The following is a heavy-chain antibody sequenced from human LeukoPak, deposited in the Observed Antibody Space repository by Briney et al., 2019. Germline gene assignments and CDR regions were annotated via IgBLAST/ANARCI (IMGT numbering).Heavy chain of an antibody. CDR2: ISAYNGNT. J-gene: IGHJ4*02. Sequence: ASVKVSCKVSGYSLSELSMHWVRQAPGQGLEWMGWISAYNGNTNYAQKLQGRVTMTTDTSTSTAYMELRSLRSDDTAVYYCARTYYYDSSGLDYWGQGTLVTVSS. D-gene: IGHD3-22*01. CDR1: GYSLSELS. V-gene: IGHV1-18*01. CDR3: ARTYYYDSSGLDY.